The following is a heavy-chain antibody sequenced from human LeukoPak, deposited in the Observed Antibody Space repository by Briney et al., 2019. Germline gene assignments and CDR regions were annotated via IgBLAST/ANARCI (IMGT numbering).Heavy chain of an antibody. CDR2: ISSSSSYI. V-gene: IGHV3-21*01. J-gene: IGHJ4*02. CDR3: ARDRQLVALYLDY. CDR1: GFTFSNYW. Sequence: GGSLRLSCAASGFTFSNYWMNWVRQAPGKGLEWVSSISSSSSYIYYADSVKGRFTISRDNAKNSLYLQMNSLRAEDTAVYYCARDRQLVALYLDYWGQGTLVTVSS. D-gene: IGHD6-6*01.